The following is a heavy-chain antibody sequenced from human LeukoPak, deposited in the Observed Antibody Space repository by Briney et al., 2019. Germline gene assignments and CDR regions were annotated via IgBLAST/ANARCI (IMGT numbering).Heavy chain of an antibody. CDR3: ASYLGSYFDYFDY. CDR1: GGTFSSYA. Sequence: SVEVSCKASGGTFSSYAISWVRQAPGQGLEWMGGIIPIFGTANYAQKFQGRVTITTDESTSTAYMELSSLRSEDTAVYYCASYLGSYFDYFDYWGQGTLVTVSS. CDR2: IIPIFGTA. D-gene: IGHD1-26*01. J-gene: IGHJ4*02. V-gene: IGHV1-69*05.